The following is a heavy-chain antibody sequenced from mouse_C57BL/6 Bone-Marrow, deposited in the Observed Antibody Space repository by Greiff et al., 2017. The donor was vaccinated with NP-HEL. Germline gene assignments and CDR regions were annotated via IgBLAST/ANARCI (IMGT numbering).Heavy chain of an antibody. CDR1: GFTFTDYY. CDR3: ARYPFYYYAMDY. CDR2: IRNKANGYTT. V-gene: IGHV7-3*01. J-gene: IGHJ4*01. Sequence: EVQRVESGGGLVQPGGSLSLSCAASGFTFTDYYMSWVRQPPGKALEWLGFIRNKANGYTTEYSASVKGRFTISRDKYQSILYLQMNALRAEDSATYYCARYPFYYYAMDYWGQGTSVTVSS.